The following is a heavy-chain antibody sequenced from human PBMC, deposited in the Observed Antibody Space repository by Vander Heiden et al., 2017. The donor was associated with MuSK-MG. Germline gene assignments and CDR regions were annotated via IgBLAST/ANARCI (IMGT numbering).Heavy chain of an antibody. CDR1: GFPLSTSGVG. CDR3: AHRRDVMGELPLG. J-gene: IGHJ4*02. V-gene: IGHV2-5*01. CDR2: IYWNDDK. D-gene: IGHD1-26*01. Sequence: QITLKESGPTLVKPTQTLTLTCTFSGFPLSTSGVGVGWFRQPPGKALEWLALIYWNDDKRYSPSLKSRPTITKDTSKNQVVLTMANVDPVDTATYYCAHRRDVMGELPLGWGQGTLVTVSS.